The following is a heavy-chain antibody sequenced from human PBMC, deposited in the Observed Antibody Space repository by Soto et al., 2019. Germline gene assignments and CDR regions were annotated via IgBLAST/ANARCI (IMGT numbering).Heavy chain of an antibody. CDR3: AKDLYSSGWYNYFDP. V-gene: IGHV3-30*18. CDR2: ISHDGGAK. CDR1: GFPFSTTG. Sequence: QVQLVESGGGVVQPGRSLRLSCAASGFPFSTTGMHWVRQAPGKGLEWVAMISHDGGAKYYADSVKGRFTISRDDSKNTLYLQMHSLRPEDTAVYYCAKDLYSSGWYNYFDPWGQGTRVTVSS. D-gene: IGHD6-19*01. J-gene: IGHJ5*02.